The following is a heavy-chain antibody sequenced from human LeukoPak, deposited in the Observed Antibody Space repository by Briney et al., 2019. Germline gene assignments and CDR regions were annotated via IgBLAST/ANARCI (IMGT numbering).Heavy chain of an antibody. CDR2: IRPKSDGGTA. V-gene: IGHV3-49*03. CDR3: DNRGY. Sequence: GGSLRLSCTTSGFTFRDQFITWFRQAPGKGLEWVAFIRPKSDGGTAECAASVKGRFTMSRDDSRSIAYLDMNSLKTEDTAVYYCDNRGYWGQGTLVTVSS. CDR1: GFTFRDQF. J-gene: IGHJ4*02. D-gene: IGHD2/OR15-2a*01.